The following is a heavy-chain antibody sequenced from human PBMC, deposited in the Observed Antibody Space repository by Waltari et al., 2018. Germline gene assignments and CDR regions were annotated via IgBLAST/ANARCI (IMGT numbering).Heavy chain of an antibody. J-gene: IGHJ4*02. D-gene: IGHD1-7*01. CDR1: GFTFTSSA. V-gene: IGHV1-58*01. CDR2: IVVGSGNT. Sequence: QMQLVQSGPEVKKPGTSVKVSCQASGFTFTSSAVQWVRQARGQRLEWIGCIVVGSGNTNYAQKFQERVTITRDMSTSTAYMELSSLRSEDTAVYYCAADNHNWNYVPNFGYWGQGTLVTVSS. CDR3: AADNHNWNYVPNFGY.